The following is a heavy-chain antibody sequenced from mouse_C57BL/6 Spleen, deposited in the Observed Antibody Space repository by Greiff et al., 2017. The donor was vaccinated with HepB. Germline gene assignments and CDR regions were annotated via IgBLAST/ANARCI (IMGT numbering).Heavy chain of an antibody. CDR3: ASFTTVVENYVDY. V-gene: IGHV14-3*01. CDR1: GFNIKNTY. D-gene: IGHD1-1*01. J-gene: IGHJ2*01. Sequence: EVQLQQSVAELVRPGASVKLSCTASGFNIKNTYMHWVKQRPEQGLEWVGRIDPANGNTKYAPKFQGKATITADTSSNTAYLQLSNQTSDDTAIYYCASFTTVVENYVDYWGQGTTLTVSS. CDR2: IDPANGNT.